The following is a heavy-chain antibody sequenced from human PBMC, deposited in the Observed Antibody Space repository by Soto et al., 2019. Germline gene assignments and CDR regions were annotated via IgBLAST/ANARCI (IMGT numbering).Heavy chain of an antibody. CDR1: GFTVSSNY. J-gene: IGHJ3*02. Sequence: EAQLVESGGGLVQPGGSLRLSYAASGFTVSSNYMSWVRQAPGKGLEWVSVIFTGGSTYYADSVKGRFTISRHSSKNTVYLQMNSLRAEDTAVYYCARDRYSSGWLDAFDIWGQGTMVTVSS. CDR3: ARDRYSSGWLDAFDI. CDR2: IFTGGST. V-gene: IGHV3-53*04. D-gene: IGHD6-19*01.